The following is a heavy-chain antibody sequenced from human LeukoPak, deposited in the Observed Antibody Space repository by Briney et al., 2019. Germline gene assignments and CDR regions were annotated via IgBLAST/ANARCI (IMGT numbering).Heavy chain of an antibody. CDR2: ISYDGSNK. J-gene: IGHJ4*02. Sequence: GGSLRLSCAASGFTFSSYGMHWVRQAPGKGLEWVAVISYDGSNKYYADSVKGRFTISRDNSKNALYLQMNSLRAEDTAVYYCAKLLYEFDYWGQGTLVTVSS. D-gene: IGHD3-16*01. CDR1: GFTFSSYG. CDR3: AKLLYEFDY. V-gene: IGHV3-30*18.